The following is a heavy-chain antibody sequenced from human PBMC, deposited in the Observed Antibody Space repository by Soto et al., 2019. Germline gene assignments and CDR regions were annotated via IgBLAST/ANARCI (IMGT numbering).Heavy chain of an antibody. V-gene: IGHV4-59*01. Sequence: SETLSLTCTVSGGSISSYYWSWIRQPPGKGLEWIGCIYYSGSTNYNPSLKSRVTISVDTSKNQFSLKLSSVTAADTAVYYCAREFGGWFDPWGQGTLVTVSS. D-gene: IGHD3-10*01. CDR3: AREFGGWFDP. CDR2: IYYSGST. J-gene: IGHJ5*02. CDR1: GGSISSYY.